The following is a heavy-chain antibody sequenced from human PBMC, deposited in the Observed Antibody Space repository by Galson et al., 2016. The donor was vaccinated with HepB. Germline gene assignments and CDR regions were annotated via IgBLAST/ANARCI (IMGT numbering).Heavy chain of an antibody. Sequence: SETLSLTCSVSDSSVTSGHYWGWIRQPPGKGLEWIASISHGGTTYYNSSLKSRVSISVDTSKNQFSLSLSYCARSGYWNGWSTWFGFWGQGILVTVSS. D-gene: IGHD6-19*01. J-gene: IGHJ4*02. V-gene: IGHV4-38-2*01. CDR2: ISHGGTT. CDR1: DSSVTSGHY. CDR3: TWFGF.